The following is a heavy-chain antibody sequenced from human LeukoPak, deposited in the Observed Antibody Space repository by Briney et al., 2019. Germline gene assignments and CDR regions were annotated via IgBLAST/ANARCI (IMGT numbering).Heavy chain of an antibody. D-gene: IGHD3-10*01. V-gene: IGHV4-39*01. Sequence: SETLSLTCTVSGGSISSSSYYWGWIRQPPGKGLEWIGSIYYSGSTYYNPSLKSRVTISVDTSKNQFSLKLSSVTAADTAVYYCASEYAIYGSGSYSYFQHWGQGTLVTVSS. CDR1: GGSISSSSYY. CDR3: ASEYAIYGSGSYSYFQH. CDR2: IYYSGST. J-gene: IGHJ1*01.